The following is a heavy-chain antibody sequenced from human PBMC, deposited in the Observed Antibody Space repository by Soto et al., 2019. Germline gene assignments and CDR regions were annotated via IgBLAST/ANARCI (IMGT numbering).Heavy chain of an antibody. V-gene: IGHV3-15*05. CDR1: GFTFSNAW. CDR3: AREDYAVASQRLED. CDR2: IKSKTDGGTT. Sequence: PGGSLRLSFAASGFTFSNAWMSWVRQAPGKGLEWVGRIKSKTDGGTTDYAAPVKGRFSVSRDNANNSLFLQINSLRAEDTAIYYCAREDYAVASQRLEDWGLGAGGTV. D-gene: IGHD4-17*01. J-gene: IGHJ1*01.